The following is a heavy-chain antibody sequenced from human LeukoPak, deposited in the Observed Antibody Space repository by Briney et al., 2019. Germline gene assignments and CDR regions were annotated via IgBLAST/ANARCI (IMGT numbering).Heavy chain of an antibody. CDR3: AGRDYYDSSGYYYGFDY. V-gene: IGHV3-11*04. CDR1: GFTFSDYY. J-gene: IGHJ4*02. Sequence: LRLSCAASGFTFSDYYMSWIRQAPGKGLEWVSYISSSGSTIYYADSVKGRFTISRDNAKNSLYLQMNSLRAEDTAVYYCAGRDYYDSSGYYYGFDYWGQGTLVTVSS. CDR2: ISSSGSTI. D-gene: IGHD3-22*01.